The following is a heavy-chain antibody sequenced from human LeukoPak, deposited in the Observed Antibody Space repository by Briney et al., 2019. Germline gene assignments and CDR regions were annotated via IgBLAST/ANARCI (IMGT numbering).Heavy chain of an antibody. CDR1: GGSFSGYS. J-gene: IGHJ4*02. Sequence: SETLSLTCAVYGGSFSGYSWSWIRQPPGKGLEWIGEINHSGSTNYSPSLKSRVTISADTSQNQFSLKLSSVTAADTAVYYCASRKLGNDYWGQGTLVTVSS. CDR3: ASRKLGNDY. V-gene: IGHV4-34*01. CDR2: INHSGST. D-gene: IGHD7-27*01.